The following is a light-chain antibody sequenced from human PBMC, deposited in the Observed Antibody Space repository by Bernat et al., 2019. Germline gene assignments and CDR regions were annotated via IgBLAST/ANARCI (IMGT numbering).Light chain of an antibody. J-gene: IGKJ3*01. CDR1: QSISSY. V-gene: IGKV1-39*01. Sequence: DIQMTQSPSSLSASVGDRVTIICRASQSISSYLNWYQQKPGKAPKLLIYAASSLQSGVPSRFSGSGSGTDFTLTISRLEPEDFAVYYCQQYGSSPRVTFGPGTKVDIK. CDR2: AAS. CDR3: QQYGSSPRVT.